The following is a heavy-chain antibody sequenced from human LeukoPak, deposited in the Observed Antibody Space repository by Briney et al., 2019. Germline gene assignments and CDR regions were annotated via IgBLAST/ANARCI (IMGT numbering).Heavy chain of an antibody. CDR2: IKQDGSEK. Sequence: TGGSLRLSCAASGFTFSSYSVSWVRQAPGKGLEWVANIKQDGSEKFYVDSVKGRFTLSRDNAKNSLFLQMNSLRAEDTAVYYCARDYYGSGWYGDYWGQGTLVTVSS. CDR3: ARDYYGSGWYGDY. V-gene: IGHV3-7*04. CDR1: GFTFSSYS. J-gene: IGHJ4*02. D-gene: IGHD6-19*01.